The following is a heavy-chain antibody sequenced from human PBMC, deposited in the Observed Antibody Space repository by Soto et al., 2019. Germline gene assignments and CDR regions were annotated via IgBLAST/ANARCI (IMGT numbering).Heavy chain of an antibody. D-gene: IGHD3-10*01. V-gene: IGHV3-33*01. Sequence: GGSLRLSCAASGFTFSSYGMHWVRQAPGKGLEWVAVIWYDGSNKYYADSVKGRFTISRDNSKNTLYLQMNSLRAEDTAVYYCARGKYYYGSGSYYIDYWGQGTLVTVSS. CDR2: IWYDGSNK. CDR3: ARGKYYYGSGSYYIDY. J-gene: IGHJ4*02. CDR1: GFTFSSYG.